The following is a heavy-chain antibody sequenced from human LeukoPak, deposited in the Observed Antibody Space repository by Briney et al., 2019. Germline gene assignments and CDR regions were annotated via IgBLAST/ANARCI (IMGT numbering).Heavy chain of an antibody. CDR3: AREGNRGVVVPAATQMYYYYYMDV. D-gene: IGHD2-2*01. J-gene: IGHJ6*03. Sequence: SETLSLTCTVSGGSISSYYWSWIRQPPGKGLEWIGYIYYSGSTNYNPSLKSRVTISVKTSKNQFSLKLSSVTAADTAVYYCAREGNRGVVVPAATQMYYYYYMDVWGKGTTVTISS. CDR2: IYYSGST. CDR1: GGSISSYY. V-gene: IGHV4-59*01.